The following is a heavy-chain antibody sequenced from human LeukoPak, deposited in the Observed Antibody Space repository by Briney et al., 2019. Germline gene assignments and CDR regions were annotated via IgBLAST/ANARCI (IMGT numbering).Heavy chain of an antibody. Sequence: ASVKVSCKASGYTFTSYSIHWVRQAPGQGLEWMGIMNPTATYTRYAQQFQDRVSMTRDTSTTTVFMEMSSLRSEDTAVYYCARSLYNGASFDYWGQGTLVTVSS. J-gene: IGHJ4*02. D-gene: IGHD4/OR15-4a*01. V-gene: IGHV1-46*01. CDR2: MNPTATYT. CDR1: GYTFTSYS. CDR3: ARSLYNGASFDY.